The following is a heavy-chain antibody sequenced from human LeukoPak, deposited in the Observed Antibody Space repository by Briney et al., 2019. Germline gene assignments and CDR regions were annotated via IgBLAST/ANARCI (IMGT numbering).Heavy chain of an antibody. D-gene: IGHD3-10*01. Sequence: PSETLSLTCTVSGGSISSGGYYWSWIRQHPGKGLEWIGYIYYSGSTYYNLSLKSRVTISVDTSKNQFSLKLSSVTAADTAVYYCARACRFGELRAFDYWGQGTLVTVSS. J-gene: IGHJ4*02. CDR2: IYYSGST. V-gene: IGHV4-31*03. CDR1: GGSISSGGYY. CDR3: ARACRFGELRAFDY.